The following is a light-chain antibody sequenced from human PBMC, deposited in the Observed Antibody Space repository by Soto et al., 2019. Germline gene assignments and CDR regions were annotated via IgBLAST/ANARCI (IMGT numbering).Light chain of an antibody. CDR1: SGHSSYI. J-gene: IGLJ3*02. CDR3: ETWDSNTWV. V-gene: IGLV4-60*02. Sequence: QSVLTQSSSASASLGSSVKLTCTLSSGHSSYIIAWHQQQPGKAPRYLMNLEGSGSYNKGGGVPDRFSGSSSGPDRYLTISNLQFEDEADYYCETWDSNTWVFGGGTKVTVL. CDR2: LEGSGSY.